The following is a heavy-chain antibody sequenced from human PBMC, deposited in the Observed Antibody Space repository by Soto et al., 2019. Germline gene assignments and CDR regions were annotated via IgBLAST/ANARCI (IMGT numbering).Heavy chain of an antibody. CDR2: IYYSGST. CDR1: GGSISSSSYY. J-gene: IGHJ4*02. D-gene: IGHD1-1*01. CDR3: ARREHNPNGGFFDY. Sequence: SETLSLTCTVSGGSISSSSYYWGWIRQPPGKGLEWIGSIYYSGSTYYNPSLKSRVTISVDTSKNQFSLKVSSVTAADTAVYYCARREHNPNGGFFDYWGQVALVTVSS. V-gene: IGHV4-39*01.